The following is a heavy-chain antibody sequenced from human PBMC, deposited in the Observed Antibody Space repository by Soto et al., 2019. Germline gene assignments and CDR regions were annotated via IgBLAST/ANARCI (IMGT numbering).Heavy chain of an antibody. CDR3: ARVAGTTSNY. V-gene: IGHV1-18*01. D-gene: IGHD1-7*01. CDR1: GYTFTSYG. CDR2: ISAYNGNT. Sequence: GASVKVSCKASGYTFTSYGISWVRQAPGQGLEWMGWISAYNGNTNYAQNFQGRVTMTTDTPTSTAYMELRSLRSDDTAVYYCARVAGTTSNYWGQGTLVTVSS. J-gene: IGHJ4*02.